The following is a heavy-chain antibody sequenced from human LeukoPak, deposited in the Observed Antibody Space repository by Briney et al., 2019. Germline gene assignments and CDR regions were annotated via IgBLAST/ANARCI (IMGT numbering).Heavy chain of an antibody. J-gene: IGHJ4*02. CDR2: IYYSGST. Sequence: PSETLSLTCTVSGGSISSYYWSWIRQPPGKGLEWIGYIYYSGSTNYNPSLKSRVTISVDTSKNQFSLKLSSVTAADTAVYYCASTFDWSPARFDYWGQGTLVTVSS. CDR1: GGSISSYY. V-gene: IGHV4-59*01. D-gene: IGHD3-9*01. CDR3: ASTFDWSPARFDY.